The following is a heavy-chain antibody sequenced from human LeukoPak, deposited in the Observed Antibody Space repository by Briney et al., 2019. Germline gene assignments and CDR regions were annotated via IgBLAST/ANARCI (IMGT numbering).Heavy chain of an antibody. CDR2: IFHDGSV. CDR3: SRESGPYCPFGH. Sequence: SETLSLTCAVSGDSISSNHWWTWVRQPPGKGLEWIGEIFHDGSVNYKPSLKSRVIISLDKSKNELSLRLTSVTAADTAVYYCSRESGPYCPFGHWGQGTLVAVTS. CDR1: GDSISSNHW. D-gene: IGHD1-26*01. V-gene: IGHV4-4*02. J-gene: IGHJ5*02.